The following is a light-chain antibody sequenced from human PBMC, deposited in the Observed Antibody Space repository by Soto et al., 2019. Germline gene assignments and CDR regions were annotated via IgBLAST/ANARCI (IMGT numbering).Light chain of an antibody. CDR1: QSVSSN. V-gene: IGKV3D-15*01. Sequence: EIVMTQSPATLSVSPGVRATLSCRARQSVSSNLAWYQQKPGQAPRLLIYGPSIRATGIPARFSGSGSGTEFTLTCSSLQSEDCAVYDCQQYNNWPYTFGQGTKVEIK. CDR3: QQYNNWPYT. J-gene: IGKJ2*01. CDR2: GPS.